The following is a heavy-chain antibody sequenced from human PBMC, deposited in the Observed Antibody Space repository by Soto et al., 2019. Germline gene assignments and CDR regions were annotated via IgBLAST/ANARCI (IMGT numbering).Heavy chain of an antibody. D-gene: IGHD3-16*02. J-gene: IGHJ4*02. V-gene: IGHV4-34*01. CDR3: ARGVRFDYVWGSCRYSFDY. CDR1: GGSFSTYY. CDR2: IIHSGST. Sequence: PSETLSLTCAAYGGSFSTYYWSWIRQPPGKGLEWIGEIIHSGSTNYNPSLKTRVTISADTSKNQFSLKLSSVTAADTAVYFCARGVRFDYVWGSCRYSFDYWGQGTLVTVSS.